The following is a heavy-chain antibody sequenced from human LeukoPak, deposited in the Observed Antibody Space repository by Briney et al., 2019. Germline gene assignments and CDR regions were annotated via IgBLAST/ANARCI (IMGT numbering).Heavy chain of an antibody. CDR1: GDSVSNNSAA. Sequence: SQTLSLTCAISGDSVSNNSAAWSWISQSPSRGLEWLGRTYYRSTGYNDYAVSVKSRITINPDTSKNQFSLQLNSVTPEDTAVYYCARGVLRFLEWLLPNYYYYYMDVWGKGTTVTVSS. J-gene: IGHJ6*03. D-gene: IGHD3-3*01. V-gene: IGHV6-1*01. CDR2: TYYRSTGYN. CDR3: ARGVLRFLEWLLPNYYYYYMDV.